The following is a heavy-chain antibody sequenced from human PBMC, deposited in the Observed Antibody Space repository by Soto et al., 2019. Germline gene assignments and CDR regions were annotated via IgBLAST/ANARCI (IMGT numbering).Heavy chain of an antibody. CDR3: AKEEGPRYGMDV. V-gene: IGHV3-30*18. CDR2: ISYDGSNK. Sequence: QVQLVESGGGVVQPGRSLRLSCAASGFTFSSYGMHWVRQAPGKGLEWVAVISYDGSNKYYADSVTGRFTISRDNAKNTLYLQMNSLRAEDTAVYYCAKEEGPRYGMDVWGQGTTVTVSS. CDR1: GFTFSSYG. J-gene: IGHJ6*02.